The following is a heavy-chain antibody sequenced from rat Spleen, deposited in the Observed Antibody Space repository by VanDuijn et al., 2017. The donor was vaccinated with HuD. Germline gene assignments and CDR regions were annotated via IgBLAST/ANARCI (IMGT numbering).Heavy chain of an antibody. CDR3: ARGGTVVTYYYWYFDF. J-gene: IGHJ1*01. D-gene: IGHD1-1*01. CDR2: ISYDGSST. V-gene: IGHV5-7*01. Sequence: EVRLVESGGGLVQPGRSMKLSCAASGFTFSNYDMVWVRQAPKKGLEWVATISYDGSSTYYRDSVKGRFTISRDNAKSTLYLQMDSLRSEDTATYYCARGGTVVTYYYWYFDFWGPGTMVTVSS. CDR1: GFTFSNYD.